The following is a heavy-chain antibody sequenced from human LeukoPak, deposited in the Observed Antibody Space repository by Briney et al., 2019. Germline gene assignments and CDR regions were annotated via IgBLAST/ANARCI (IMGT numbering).Heavy chain of an antibody. CDR1: GGSFSGYY. J-gene: IGHJ6*02. CDR2: INHSGST. V-gene: IGHV4-34*01. Sequence: SETLSLTCAVYGGSFSGYYWSWIRQPPGKGLEWIGEINHSGSTNYNPSLKRRVTISVDTSKNQFSLKLSSVTAADTAVYYCASGYYGSGSRPALLYYYYGMDVWGQGTTVTVSS. D-gene: IGHD3-10*01. CDR3: ASGYYGSGSRPALLYYYYGMDV.